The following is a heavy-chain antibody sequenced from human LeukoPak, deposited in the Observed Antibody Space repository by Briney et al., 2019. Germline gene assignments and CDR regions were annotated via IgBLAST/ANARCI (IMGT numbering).Heavy chain of an antibody. D-gene: IGHD3-10*01. CDR2: IYYSGST. CDR3: ASLRYGSGSYYS. Sequence: SQTLSLTCTVSGGSISSGGYYWSWIRQHPGKGLEWIGYIYYSGSTYYNPSLKSRATISVDTSKNQFSLKLSSVTAADTAVYYCASLRYGSGSYYSWGQGTLVTVSS. V-gene: IGHV4-31*03. J-gene: IGHJ4*02. CDR1: GGSISSGGYY.